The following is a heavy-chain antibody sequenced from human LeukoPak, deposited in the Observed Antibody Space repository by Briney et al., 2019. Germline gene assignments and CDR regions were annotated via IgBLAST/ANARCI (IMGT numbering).Heavy chain of an antibody. CDR3: AKRIYSSGWSYFDY. D-gene: IGHD6-19*01. Sequence: GGSLRLSCAASGFTFSNSAMSWVRQAPGKGLEWVSTRGSGITTYYADSVKGRFTISRDNSKNTLYLQMNSLRAEDTAVYYCAKRIYSSGWSYFDYWGHGTLVTVSS. CDR1: GFTFSNSA. CDR2: RGSGITT. V-gene: IGHV3-23*01. J-gene: IGHJ4*01.